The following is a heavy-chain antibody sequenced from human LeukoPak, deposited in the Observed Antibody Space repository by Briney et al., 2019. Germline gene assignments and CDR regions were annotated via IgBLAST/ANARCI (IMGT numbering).Heavy chain of an antibody. D-gene: IGHD3-22*01. J-gene: IGHJ4*02. CDR1: GFTFSSYA. CDR2: ISYDGSNK. Sequence: GSLRLSCAASGFTFSSYAMHWVRQAPGKGLEWVAVISYDGSNKYYADSVKGRFTISRDNSKNTLYLQMNSLRAEDTAVYYCARDTFYYYDSSGYPDYWGQGTLVTVSS. V-gene: IGHV3-30-3*01. CDR3: ARDTFYYYDSSGYPDY.